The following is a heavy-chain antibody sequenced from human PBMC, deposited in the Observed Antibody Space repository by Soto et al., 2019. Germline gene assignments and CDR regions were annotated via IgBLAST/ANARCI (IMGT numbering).Heavy chain of an antibody. CDR3: ARGITGTPPLGIDY. CDR1: GGTFSRYA. CDR2: IIPIFGTA. Sequence: SVKVSCKASGGTFSRYAISWVLQAPGQGLEWMGGIIPIFGTANYAQKFQGRVTITADKSTSTAYMELSSLRSEDTAVYYCARGITGTPPLGIDYWGQGTLVTVSS. J-gene: IGHJ4*02. V-gene: IGHV1-69*06. D-gene: IGHD1-7*01.